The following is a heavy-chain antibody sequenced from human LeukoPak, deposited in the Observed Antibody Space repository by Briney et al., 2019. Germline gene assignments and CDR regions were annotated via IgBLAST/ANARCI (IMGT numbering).Heavy chain of an antibody. CDR2: IYYSGST. V-gene: IGHV4-59*08. D-gene: IGHD2-2*01. CDR3: ARQRCSSTSCYLLYAFDI. CDR1: GGSISGYY. J-gene: IGHJ3*02. Sequence: SETLSLTCTVSGGSISGYYWSWIRQPPGKGLEWIGYIYYSGSTNYNPSLKSRVTISVDTSKNQFSLKLSSVTAADTAVYYCARQRCSSTSCYLLYAFDIWGQGTMVTVSS.